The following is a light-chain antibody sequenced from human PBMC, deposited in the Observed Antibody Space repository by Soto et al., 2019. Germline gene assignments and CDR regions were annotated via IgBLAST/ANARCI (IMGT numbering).Light chain of an antibody. CDR1: QSISDS. V-gene: IGKV1-5*03. CDR3: QHYNSYSEA. J-gene: IGKJ1*01. CDR2: KAS. Sequence: DIQMTQSPSTLSSSLGDRVTITCRASQSISDSLAWYQQKPGKAPKLLIYKASTLKSGVPSRFSGSVSGTEGTITISSLKKDDGATYYCQHYNSYSEAFGQGTKVDIK.